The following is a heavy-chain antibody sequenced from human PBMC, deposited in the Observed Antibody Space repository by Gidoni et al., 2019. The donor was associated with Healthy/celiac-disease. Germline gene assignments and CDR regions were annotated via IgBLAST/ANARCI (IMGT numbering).Heavy chain of an antibody. J-gene: IGHJ5*02. V-gene: IGHV1-69*01. Sequence: TANYAQKFQGRVTITADESTSTAYMELSSLRSEDTAVYYCARDRPDSSGYYRAPNWFDPWGQGTLVTVSS. CDR3: ARDRPDSSGYYRAPNWFDP. CDR2: TA. D-gene: IGHD3-22*01.